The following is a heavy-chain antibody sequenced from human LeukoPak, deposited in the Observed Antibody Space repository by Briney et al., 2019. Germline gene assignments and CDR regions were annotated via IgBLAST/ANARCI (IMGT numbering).Heavy chain of an antibody. CDR2: ISAYNGNT. J-gene: IGHJ6*02. Sequence: GASVTVSFKASGYTFTSYGISWVRQAPGQGLEWMGLISAYNGNTNYAQKLQGRVTMTTDTSTSTAYMELRSLRSDDTAVYYCATPARKLIAAAGNDQYYYYGMDVWGQGTTVTVSS. V-gene: IGHV1-18*01. D-gene: IGHD6-13*01. CDR1: GYTFTSYG. CDR3: ATPARKLIAAAGNDQYYYYGMDV.